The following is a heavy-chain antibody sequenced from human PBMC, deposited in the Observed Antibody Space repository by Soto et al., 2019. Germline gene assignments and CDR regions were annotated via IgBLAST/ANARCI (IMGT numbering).Heavy chain of an antibody. CDR1: GGSISSSNR. CDR3: ARYNAYGDLDAFDI. Sequence: QVQLQESGPGLVKPSGTLSLTCAVSGGSISSSNRWSWVRQPPGKGLEWIGEIYHSGSTNYNPSLKSRVTIAVDKSKMQFSLKLSSVTAAYSAVYYCARYNAYGDLDAFDIWGQGTMVTVSS. D-gene: IGHD4-17*01. J-gene: IGHJ3*02. CDR2: IYHSGST. V-gene: IGHV4-4*02.